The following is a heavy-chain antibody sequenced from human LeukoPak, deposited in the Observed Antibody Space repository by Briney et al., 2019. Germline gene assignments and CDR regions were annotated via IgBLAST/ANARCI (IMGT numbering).Heavy chain of an antibody. Sequence: SVKVSCKASGGTFSSYAISWVRQAPGQGLEWMGRIIPILGIANYAQKFQGRVTITADKSTSTAYMELSSLRSEDTAVYYCARDNYYGSGSYYYYYMDVWGKGTTVTVSS. CDR3: ARDNYYGSGSYYYYYMDV. CDR1: GGTFSSYA. D-gene: IGHD3-10*01. J-gene: IGHJ6*03. V-gene: IGHV1-69*04. CDR2: IIPILGIA.